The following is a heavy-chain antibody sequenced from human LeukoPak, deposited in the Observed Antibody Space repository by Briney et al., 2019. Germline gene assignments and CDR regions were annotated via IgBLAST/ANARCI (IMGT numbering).Heavy chain of an antibody. Sequence: GGSLRLSCAASGFTFSSYDMHWVRQATGKGLEWVPAIGTAGDTYYPGSVKGRFTISRENAKNSLYLQMNSLRAGDTAVYYCARGGGDSSGYNFDYWGQGTLVTVSS. CDR3: ARGGGDSSGYNFDY. CDR2: IGTAGDT. V-gene: IGHV3-13*04. D-gene: IGHD3-22*01. J-gene: IGHJ4*02. CDR1: GFTFSSYD.